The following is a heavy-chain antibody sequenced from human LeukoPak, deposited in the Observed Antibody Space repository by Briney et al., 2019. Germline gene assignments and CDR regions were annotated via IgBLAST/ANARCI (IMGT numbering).Heavy chain of an antibody. J-gene: IGHJ4*02. D-gene: IGHD6-19*01. Sequence: GGSLRLSCAASGFTFSSYAMSWVRQAPGKGLEGVSAISGSGGSTYYADSVKGRFTIPRDNSKNTLYLQMNSLRAEDTAVYYCAKDWKYSSGWSTDYWGQGTLVAVSS. CDR3: AKDWKYSSGWSTDY. CDR2: ISGSGGST. V-gene: IGHV3-23*01. CDR1: GFTFSSYA.